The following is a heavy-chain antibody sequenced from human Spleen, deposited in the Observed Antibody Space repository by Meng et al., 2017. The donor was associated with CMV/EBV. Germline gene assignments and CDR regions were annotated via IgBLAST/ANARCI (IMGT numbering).Heavy chain of an antibody. CDR3: ARHGYCSGGSCYSVYFDY. D-gene: IGHD2-15*01. Sequence: ESLKISCTVSGGSIISSSYYWGWIRQSPGKGLEWIGSIYYTGTTYSNPSLKSRVTISVDTSKNQFSLNLTSVTAADTAMYYCARHGYCSGGSCYSVYFDYWGQGTLVTVSS. V-gene: IGHV4-39*01. CDR2: IYYTGTT. J-gene: IGHJ4*02. CDR1: GGSIISSSYY.